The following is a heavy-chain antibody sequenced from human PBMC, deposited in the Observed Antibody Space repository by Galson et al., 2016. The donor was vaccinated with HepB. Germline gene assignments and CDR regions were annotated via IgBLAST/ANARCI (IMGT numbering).Heavy chain of an antibody. CDR3: ARDAYDYVWGTYRAQAEIDY. V-gene: IGHV1-18*01. CDR1: GYTFRRYG. D-gene: IGHD3-16*02. Sequence: SVKVSCKASGYTFRRYGITWVRQAPGQGLEWMGWISAYNGNTNYAQKVQGRVTMTTDTSTSTAYMERRSLRSDDTAVYYCARDAYDYVWGTYRAQAEIDYWGQGTLVTVSS. CDR2: ISAYNGNT. J-gene: IGHJ4*02.